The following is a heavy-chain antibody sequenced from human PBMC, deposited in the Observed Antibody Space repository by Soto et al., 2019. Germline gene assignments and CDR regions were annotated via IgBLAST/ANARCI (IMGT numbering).Heavy chain of an antibody. D-gene: IGHD2-15*01. Sequence: DVQLVETGGGIVPPGGSLRLSCAASGLTFNRYWMHWVRHAPGKGLVWVSHINTGGTNSNYADSVKGRFTISRDNAKSMLFLQMNSLRDEDTAVYYCAREFCSGGNCYTYYFDPWGQGIPVTVSS. CDR3: AREFCSGGNCYTYYFDP. CDR1: GLTFNRYW. V-gene: IGHV3-74*01. J-gene: IGHJ5*02. CDR2: INTGGTNS.